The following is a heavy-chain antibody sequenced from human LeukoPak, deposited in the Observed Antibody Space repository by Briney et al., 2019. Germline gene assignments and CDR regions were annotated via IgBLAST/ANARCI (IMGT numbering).Heavy chain of an antibody. J-gene: IGHJ3*02. D-gene: IGHD3-22*01. CDR1: GGSIRRYW. Sequence: PSETLSLTCTVSGGSIRRYWWSWIRQSPENGLEWIGYVSYDGKTNYNPSLRNRVTISVDTSNEEFSLKLRSVTAADTAVYYCARDVEGDRSHILAFDIRGEGTVVTVSS. CDR3: ARDVEGDRSHILAFDI. CDR2: VSYDGKT. V-gene: IGHV4-59*01.